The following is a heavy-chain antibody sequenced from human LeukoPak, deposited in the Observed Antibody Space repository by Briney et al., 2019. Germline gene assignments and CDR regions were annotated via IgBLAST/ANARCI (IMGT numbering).Heavy chain of an antibody. V-gene: IGHV3-21*01. Sequence: GGSLRLSCAASGFTFSSYSMNWVRQAPGKGLEWVSSISSSSSYIYYADSVKGRFTISRDNAKNSLYLQMNSLRAEDTAVYYCARDLTRQWLVIGFDAFDIWGQGTMVTVSS. CDR3: ARDLTRQWLVIGFDAFDI. D-gene: IGHD6-19*01. CDR2: ISSSSSYI. CDR1: GFTFSSYS. J-gene: IGHJ3*02.